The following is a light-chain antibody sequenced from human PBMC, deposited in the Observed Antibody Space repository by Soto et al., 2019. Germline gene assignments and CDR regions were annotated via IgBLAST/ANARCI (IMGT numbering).Light chain of an antibody. Sequence: DIQMTQSPSTRSASVGDRVTITCRASQSISSWLAWYQQKPGKAPKLLIYDASSLESGVPSRFSGSGSGTEFTLTISSLQPDDFATYYCQQYNSYSLRAFGQGTKVDIK. J-gene: IGKJ1*01. CDR3: QQYNSYSLRA. CDR2: DAS. V-gene: IGKV1-5*01. CDR1: QSISSW.